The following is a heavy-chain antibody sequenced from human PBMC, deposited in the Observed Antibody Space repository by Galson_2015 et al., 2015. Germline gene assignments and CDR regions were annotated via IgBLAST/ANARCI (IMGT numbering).Heavy chain of an antibody. D-gene: IGHD7-27*01. V-gene: IGHV4-31*01. CDR2: IYNSGSS. J-gene: IGHJ4*02. CDR1: GGSISSGNYY. Sequence: TLFLTCTVSGGSISSGNYYWSWIRQHRGKGLEWIGYIYNSGSSYYNPSLKSLVTISIDTSKNQFSLKLSSVTAADTAVYYCARGRLSGDLDYWGQGTLVTVSP. CDR3: ARGRLSGDLDY.